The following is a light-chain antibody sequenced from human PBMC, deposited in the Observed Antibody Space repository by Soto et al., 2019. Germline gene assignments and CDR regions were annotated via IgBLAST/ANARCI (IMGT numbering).Light chain of an antibody. CDR3: QQDATSPLT. CDR2: CAL. V-gene: IGKV3-20*01. Sequence: EIVLTQSTGTLCFSPGQRATLSCRASQTVSSRFLAWYQQQPGQAPRLLIYCALSRATGIPDRVSGSGSGTHFTLTISTLEPEDFALYYCQQDATSPLTFGGGTKV. CDR1: QTVSSRF. J-gene: IGKJ4*01.